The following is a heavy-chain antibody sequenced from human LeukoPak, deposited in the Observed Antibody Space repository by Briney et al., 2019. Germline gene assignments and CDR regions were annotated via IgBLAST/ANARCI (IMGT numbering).Heavy chain of an antibody. CDR3: ARAATYYYGSGSSSPYGMDV. CDR1: GYTFTSYA. Sequence: ASVKVSCKVSGYTFTSYAMHWVRQAPGQRLEWMGWINAGNGNTKYSQKFQGRVTITRDTSASTAYMELSSLRSEDTAVYYCARAATYYYGSGSSSPYGMDVWGQGTTVTVPS. CDR2: INAGNGNT. V-gene: IGHV1-3*01. D-gene: IGHD3-10*01. J-gene: IGHJ6*02.